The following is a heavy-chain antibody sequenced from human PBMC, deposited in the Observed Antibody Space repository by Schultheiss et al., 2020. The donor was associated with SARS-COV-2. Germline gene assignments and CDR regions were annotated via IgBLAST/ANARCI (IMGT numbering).Heavy chain of an antibody. D-gene: IGHD1-26*01. V-gene: IGHV1-2*02. J-gene: IGHJ3*02. CDR3: AMKMGATTAWVAFDI. Sequence: ASVKVSCKASGYTFTGYYMHWVRQAPGQGLEWMGWINPNSGGTNYAQKFQGRVTMTRDTSISTAYMELSRLRSDDTAVYYCAMKMGATTAWVAFDIWGQGTMVTVSS. CDR2: INPNSGGT. CDR1: GYTFTGYY.